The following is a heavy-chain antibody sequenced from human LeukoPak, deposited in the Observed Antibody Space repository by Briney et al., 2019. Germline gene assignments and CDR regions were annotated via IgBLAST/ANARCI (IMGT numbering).Heavy chain of an antibody. Sequence: GGSLRLSCAASGFTFSTYVMHWVRQAPGKGLEWVAFIRYDGSNKYYADSVKGRFTISRDNSKNTLYLQMNSLRAEDTAVYYCAKPVLLWFGEDFDYWGQGTLVTVSS. D-gene: IGHD3-10*01. V-gene: IGHV3-30*02. CDR1: GFTFSTYV. CDR2: IRYDGSNK. J-gene: IGHJ4*02. CDR3: AKPVLLWFGEDFDY.